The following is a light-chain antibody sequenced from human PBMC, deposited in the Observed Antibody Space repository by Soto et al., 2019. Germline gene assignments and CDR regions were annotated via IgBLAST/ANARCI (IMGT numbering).Light chain of an antibody. CDR1: QDIRGA. CDR2: DAS. Sequence: IQLTQSPASLSASVGERVTITCRASQDIRGALAWYQQSPGKPPQLLIYDASTLESGVPSRFSGSSSGTHFTLTISSLQPEDFATYYCQQFLSYPITFGQGTRLEI. V-gene: IGKV1-13*02. J-gene: IGKJ5*01. CDR3: QQFLSYPIT.